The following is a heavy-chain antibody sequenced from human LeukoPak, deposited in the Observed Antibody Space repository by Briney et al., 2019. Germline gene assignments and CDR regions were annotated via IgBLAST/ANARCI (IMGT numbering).Heavy chain of an antibody. CDR1: GFTFSNYG. J-gene: IGHJ4*02. V-gene: IGHV3-30*18. CDR2: ISYDGSNK. Sequence: GRSLRLSCAASGFTFSNYGMHWVRQAPGKGLEWVAVISYDGSNKYYADSVKGRFTISRDNSKNTLYLQMNSLRAEDTAVYYCAKGGQGGDQEYYFDYWGQGTLVTVSS. CDR3: AKGGQGGDQEYYFDY. D-gene: IGHD3-16*01.